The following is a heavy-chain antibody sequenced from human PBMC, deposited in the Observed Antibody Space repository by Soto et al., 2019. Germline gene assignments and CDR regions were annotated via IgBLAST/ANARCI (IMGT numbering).Heavy chain of an antibody. D-gene: IGHD3-10*01. CDR3: ARWSGVGVAGMDV. J-gene: IGHJ6*02. V-gene: IGHV4-30-4*01. CDR1: GDSINSGDYY. Sequence: QVQLQESGPRLVKPLQTLSLTCTVSGDSINSGDYYWSWIRQPPGRGLEWVGYSFYSGITDYNPSLKSRMTISMDTSKTQFSLRLISVTAADTAVYFCARWSGVGVAGMDVWGQGTTVSVSS. CDR2: SFYSGIT.